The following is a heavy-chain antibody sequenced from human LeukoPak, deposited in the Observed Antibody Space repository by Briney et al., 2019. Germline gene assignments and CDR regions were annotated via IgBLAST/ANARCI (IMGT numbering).Heavy chain of an antibody. CDR3: ARSLRTRQSDAFDI. Sequence: ASVKVSCKASGYTFTSYGISWVRQAPGQGLEWMGWISAYNGNTNYAQKLQGRVTMTTDTSTSTAYMELRSLRSDDTAVYYCARSLRTRQSDAFDIWGQGTMVTVSS. V-gene: IGHV1-18*01. CDR2: ISAYNGNT. D-gene: IGHD2-8*01. CDR1: GYTFTSYG. J-gene: IGHJ3*02.